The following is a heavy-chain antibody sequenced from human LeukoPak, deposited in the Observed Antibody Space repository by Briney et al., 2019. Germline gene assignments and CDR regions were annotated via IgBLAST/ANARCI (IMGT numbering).Heavy chain of an antibody. D-gene: IGHD4-17*01. CDR2: ISAYNGNT. J-gene: IGHJ4*02. V-gene: IGHV1-18*01. CDR1: GYTFTSYG. CDR3: ARDLDDYGDFDY. Sequence: ASVKVSCKASGYTFTSYGISWVRQAPGKGLEWMGWISAYNGNTNYAQKLQGRVTMTTDTSTSTAYMELRSLRSDDTAVYYCARDLDDYGDFDYWGQGTLVTVSS.